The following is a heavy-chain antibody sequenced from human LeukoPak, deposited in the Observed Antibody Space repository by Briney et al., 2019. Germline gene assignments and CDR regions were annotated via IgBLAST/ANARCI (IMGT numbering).Heavy chain of an antibody. J-gene: IGHJ4*02. V-gene: IGHV4-34*01. Sequence: SETLSLICAVSHESFSEHYWNWIRQPPGKGLEWIGEISQSGTTHYNPSLKSRVTISVDTSENQLFLRVTSVTAADTAVYYCARGPTTSGVGTFDYWGQGTLVTVSS. D-gene: IGHD3-3*01. CDR2: ISQSGTT. CDR3: ARGPTTSGVGTFDY. CDR1: HESFSEHY.